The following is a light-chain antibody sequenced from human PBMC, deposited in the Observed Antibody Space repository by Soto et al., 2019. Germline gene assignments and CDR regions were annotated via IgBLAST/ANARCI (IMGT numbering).Light chain of an antibody. Sequence: ELTQPPSVSVAPGKTARITCGGHNIGSKSVHWYQQKPGQAPVLVIYYDSDRPSGIPEGFSGSNSGNTATLAISRVEAGDEAEYCCQVWDSSSDRDVVFGGGTKLTVL. CDR2: YDS. CDR3: QVWDSSSDRDVV. J-gene: IGLJ2*01. V-gene: IGLV3-21*04. CDR1: NIGSKS.